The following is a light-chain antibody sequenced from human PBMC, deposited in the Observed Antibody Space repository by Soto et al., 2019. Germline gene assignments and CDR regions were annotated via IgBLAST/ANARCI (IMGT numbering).Light chain of an antibody. Sequence: DFQMTQSPATLSASVGDRVTITCRASQSISTWLAWYQQKRGKAPKLLIYKASSLESGVPSRFSGSGSGTEFTLTISSLQPDDFATYYCQHYNSYSEAFGQGTKVELK. CDR3: QHYNSYSEA. J-gene: IGKJ1*01. CDR1: QSISTW. CDR2: KAS. V-gene: IGKV1-5*03.